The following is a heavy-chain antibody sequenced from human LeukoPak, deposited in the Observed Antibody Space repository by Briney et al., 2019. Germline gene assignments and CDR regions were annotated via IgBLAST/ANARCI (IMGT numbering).Heavy chain of an antibody. D-gene: IGHD3-22*01. CDR1: GDSVSRSDSY. J-gene: IGHJ1*01. Sequence: PSGTLSLXCSVSGDSVSRSDSYWDWIRQPPGKGLQWIGTIYYSGRTYYSPSLKSRVTMSVDTSNNQFSLNLRSVTAADTAVYYCARRRYYDGSGYLEWGQGTLLSVSS. CDR2: IYYSGRT. CDR3: ARRRYYDGSGYLE. V-gene: IGHV4-39*01.